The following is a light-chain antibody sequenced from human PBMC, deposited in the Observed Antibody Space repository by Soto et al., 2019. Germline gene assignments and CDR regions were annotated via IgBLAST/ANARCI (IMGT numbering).Light chain of an antibody. CDR2: EVS. Sequence: QSVLTQPASVSGSPGQSITISCTGTSSDVGGYNYVSWYQQHPGKAPKLMIYEVSNRPSGVSNRFSGSKSGNTASLTISGLQAEDEADYYSSSYTSSGTQVVFGGGTQLTVL. CDR3: SSYTSSGTQVV. J-gene: IGLJ2*01. CDR1: SSDVGGYNY. V-gene: IGLV2-14*01.